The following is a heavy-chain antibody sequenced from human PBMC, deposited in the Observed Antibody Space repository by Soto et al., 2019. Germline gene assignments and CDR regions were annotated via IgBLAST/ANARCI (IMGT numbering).Heavy chain of an antibody. CDR3: ARGHTTFGFYYYGLDV. CDR2: ILNSGST. V-gene: IGHV4-31*03. Sequence: QVQLQESGPGLVKPSQTLSLTCTVSGGSISSDRYFWSWVRQHPGKGLEWIAYILNSGSTYFNPSLKSRVTFSVDTSKSKFSLNLTSVTAADTAVYYCARGHTTFGFYYYGLDVWGQGTTVIVSS. CDR1: GGSISSDRYF. D-gene: IGHD3-10*01. J-gene: IGHJ6*02.